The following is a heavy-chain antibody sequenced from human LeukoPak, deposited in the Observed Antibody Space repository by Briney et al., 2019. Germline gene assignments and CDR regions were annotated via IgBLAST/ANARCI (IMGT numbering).Heavy chain of an antibody. D-gene: IGHD3-22*01. CDR2: IYYSGST. CDR1: GGSISSYY. Sequence: SETLSLTCTVSGGSISSYYWSWIRQPPGKGLEWIGYIYYSGSTNYNPSLKSRVTISVDTSKNQFSLKLSSVTAADTAVYYCASRGYYDSSEDYWGQGTLVTVSS. CDR3: ASRGYYDSSEDY. V-gene: IGHV4-59*01. J-gene: IGHJ4*02.